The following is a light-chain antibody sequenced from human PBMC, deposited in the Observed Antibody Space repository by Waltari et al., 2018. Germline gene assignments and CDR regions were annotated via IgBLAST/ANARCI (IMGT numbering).Light chain of an antibody. CDR2: LAS. CDR1: QSIQNW. V-gene: IGKV1-5*01. J-gene: IGKJ2*03. CDR3: QHYASTPFS. Sequence: DIQMTQSPSSLSASVGDTVTITCRASQSIQNWLAWYQQKPGKAHSLLIFLASSLENGVPSRFRGSGSGTEFYLTITSLRPEDFATYYCQHYASTPFSFGQGTRVEI.